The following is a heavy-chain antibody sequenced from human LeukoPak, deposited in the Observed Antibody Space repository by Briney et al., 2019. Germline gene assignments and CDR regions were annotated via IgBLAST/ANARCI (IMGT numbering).Heavy chain of an antibody. J-gene: IGHJ4*02. V-gene: IGHV4-4*09. CDR1: GDSISSYY. Sequence: SETLSLTCNVSGDSISSYYWSWIRQPPGEGLEWIGYIYTSGTTSYNPSLKSRVTISVDTSKNQFSLRLSSATAADTAVYYCARSYYDFLTGYYLDYWDQGTLVTVSS. CDR3: ARSYYDFLTGYYLDY. CDR2: IYTSGTT. D-gene: IGHD3-9*01.